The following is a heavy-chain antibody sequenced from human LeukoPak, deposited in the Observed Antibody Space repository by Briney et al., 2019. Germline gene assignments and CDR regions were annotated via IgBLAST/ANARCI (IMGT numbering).Heavy chain of an antibody. CDR3: ARDGWGSLPNWFDP. CDR1: GGSISSYY. D-gene: IGHD1-26*01. J-gene: IGHJ5*02. Sequence: SETLSLTCTVSGGSISSYYRSWIRQPAGKGLEWIGRIYTSGSTNYNPSLKSRVTMSVDTSKNQFSLKLSSVTAADTAVYYCARDGWGSLPNWFDPWGQGTLVTVSS. V-gene: IGHV4-4*07. CDR2: IYTSGST.